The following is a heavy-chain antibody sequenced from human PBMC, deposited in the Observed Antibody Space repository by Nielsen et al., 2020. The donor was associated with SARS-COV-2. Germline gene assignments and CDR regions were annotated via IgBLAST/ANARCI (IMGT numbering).Heavy chain of an antibody. Sequence: GESLKISCVASGLTFSSYAMSWVRQAPGKGLEWVSRINPDEIGTNYADSVKGRFTISRDNAKNTVYLQMNSLRAEDTAVFYCARGRYASLDQWGQGTLVTVSS. CDR1: GLTFSSYA. V-gene: IGHV3-74*01. CDR2: INPDEIGT. CDR3: ARGRYASLDQ. J-gene: IGHJ4*02. D-gene: IGHD3-9*01.